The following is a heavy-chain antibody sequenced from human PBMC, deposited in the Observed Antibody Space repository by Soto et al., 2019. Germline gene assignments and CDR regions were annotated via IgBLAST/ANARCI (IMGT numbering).Heavy chain of an antibody. CDR2: ISVYKGNK. CDR1: GYTFNNYG. J-gene: IGHJ6*02. D-gene: IGHD3-10*01. V-gene: IGHV1-18*01. Sequence: QLVQSGGEVKEPGASVQVSCKASGYTFNNYGITWVRQAPGQGLEWLGWISVYKGNKKYAKKVQGRVSMTADTSTSTAHMELRSLQSDDTAVYFCARVAITLIRGLKVDFYSMDVWGQGTTVTVSS. CDR3: ARVAITLIRGLKVDFYSMDV.